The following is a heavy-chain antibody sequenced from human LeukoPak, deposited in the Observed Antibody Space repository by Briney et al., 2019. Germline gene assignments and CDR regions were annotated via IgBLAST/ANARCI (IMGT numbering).Heavy chain of an antibody. CDR1: GFTFSSYA. V-gene: IGHV3-30-3*01. CDR2: MSYDGSDE. D-gene: IGHD3-10*01. Sequence: GGSLRLSCAASGFTFSSYAMYWVRRAPGKGLEWVALMSYDGSDEHYADSVKGRLTISRDNAKNSLYLQMNSLRAEDTALYYCAKDISGSGIYYFDYWGQGTLVTVSS. CDR3: AKDISGSGIYYFDY. J-gene: IGHJ4*02.